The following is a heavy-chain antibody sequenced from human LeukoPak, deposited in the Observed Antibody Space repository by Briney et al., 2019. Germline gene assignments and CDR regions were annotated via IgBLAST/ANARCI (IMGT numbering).Heavy chain of an antibody. CDR1: GFIFISYG. J-gene: IGHJ4*02. CDR2: ISGSGGTT. Sequence: GGSLRLSCAASGFIFISYGMSWVRQAPGKGVEWVSAISGSGGTTYYADSVRGRFIISRDNSKSTLYFQMNSLRGEDTAIYYCAKRSPYNSSSYYLDFWGQGTLVTVSS. V-gene: IGHV3-23*01. D-gene: IGHD6-6*01. CDR3: AKRSPYNSSSYYLDF.